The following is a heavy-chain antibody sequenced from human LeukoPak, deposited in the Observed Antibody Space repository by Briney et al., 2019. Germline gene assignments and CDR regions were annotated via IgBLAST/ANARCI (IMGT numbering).Heavy chain of an antibody. J-gene: IGHJ5*02. CDR2: IYCDGSKT. V-gene: IGHV5-51*01. CDR3: ARRAELGMRYSVS. D-gene: IGHD2-15*01. CDR1: ESIFTDYW. Sequence: GESLQISCQTSESIFTDYWIGWVRQMPGKGLEWMAIIYCDGSKTIYSPSFQTQVTISVDKSTNTAYLQWTSLKASDTAIYFCARRAELGMRYSVSWGQGALVTVSS.